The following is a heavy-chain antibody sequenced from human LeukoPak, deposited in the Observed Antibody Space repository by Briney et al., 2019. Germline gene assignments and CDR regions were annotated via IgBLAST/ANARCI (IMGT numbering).Heavy chain of an antibody. J-gene: IGHJ6*02. Sequence: SETLSLTCTVSGGSISTYYWNWIRQPPGKGLEWIGYIYHSGSTYYNPSLKSRVTISVDRSKNQFSLKLSSVTAADTAVYYCARSIPGYYYYGMDVWGQGTTVTVSS. CDR1: GGSISTYY. CDR2: IYHSGST. V-gene: IGHV4-59*12. D-gene: IGHD2-15*01. CDR3: ARSIPGYYYYGMDV.